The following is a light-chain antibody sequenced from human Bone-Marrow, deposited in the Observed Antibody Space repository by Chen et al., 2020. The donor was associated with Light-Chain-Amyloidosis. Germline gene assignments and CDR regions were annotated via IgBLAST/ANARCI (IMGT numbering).Light chain of an antibody. V-gene: IGLV2-8*01. CDR3: CSFAGNDDWV. Sequence: QSALTQPPSASGSPGQPVTISCAGTSGDLGGYDFVSWYQQHPGKAPKLMIHEGTKRPSGVPSRFSGSKSGNTASLTVSGLQAEDEADYYCCSFAGNDDWVFGGGTKLTVL. J-gene: IGLJ3*02. CDR1: SGDLGGYDF. CDR2: EGT.